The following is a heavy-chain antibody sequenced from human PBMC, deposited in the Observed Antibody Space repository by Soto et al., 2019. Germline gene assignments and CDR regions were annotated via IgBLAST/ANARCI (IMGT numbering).Heavy chain of an antibody. CDR2: IYYSGST. CDR1: GGSISSGNYY. J-gene: IGHJ6*03. CDR3: ARAPVPRDYYYYMDV. Sequence: VSGGSISSGNYYWSWIRQHPGKGLEWIGYIYYSGSTYYNPSLKSRVTISLDTSKNQFSLKLSSVTAADTALYYCARAPVPRDYYYYMDVWGKGTTVTVSS. D-gene: IGHD2-2*01. V-gene: IGHV4-31*02.